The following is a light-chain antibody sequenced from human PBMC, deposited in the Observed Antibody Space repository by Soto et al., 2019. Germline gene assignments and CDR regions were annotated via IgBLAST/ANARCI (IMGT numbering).Light chain of an antibody. CDR2: MVS. CDR1: SSDVGNYNY. CDR3: TSPTPGSLYV. Sequence: QSVLTRPASVSGSPGQSITISCTGTSSDVGNYNYVSWYQQYPGRVPKLLIYMVSNRPSGVSNRFSGSKSGSTASLTISGLQAEDEADYFCTSPTPGSLYVFGTGTKVTVL. J-gene: IGLJ1*01. V-gene: IGLV2-14*01.